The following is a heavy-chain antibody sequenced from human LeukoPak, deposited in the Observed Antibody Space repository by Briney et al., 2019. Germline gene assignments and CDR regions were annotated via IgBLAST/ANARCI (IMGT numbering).Heavy chain of an antibody. CDR1: GYSINGGYY. Sequence: PSETLSLTCTVSGYSINGGYYWGWIRPPPGGGLEGIGIIYHSGTTYCNPSLKSRVTISVDTSKNQFSLNLSSVTAEDTAVYYCARGGYSYVGYFDSWGQGTLVTVSS. CDR3: ARGGYSYVGYFDS. V-gene: IGHV4-38-2*02. CDR2: IYHSGTT. D-gene: IGHD5-18*01. J-gene: IGHJ4*02.